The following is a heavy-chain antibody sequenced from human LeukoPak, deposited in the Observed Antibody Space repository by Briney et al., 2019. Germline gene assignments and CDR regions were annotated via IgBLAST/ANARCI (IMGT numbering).Heavy chain of an antibody. Sequence: HPGGSLRLSCAASGFTFSRYWMHWVRQTPGKGLVWVSLINSDGTTTFYADSVKGRFTISRDNARNTLYLQMSSLRAEDTAVYYCASTEYVASHFDQWGQGTLVTVSS. J-gene: IGHJ4*02. CDR2: INSDGTTT. V-gene: IGHV3-74*01. CDR1: GFTFSRYW. CDR3: ASTEYVASHFDQ. D-gene: IGHD5-12*01.